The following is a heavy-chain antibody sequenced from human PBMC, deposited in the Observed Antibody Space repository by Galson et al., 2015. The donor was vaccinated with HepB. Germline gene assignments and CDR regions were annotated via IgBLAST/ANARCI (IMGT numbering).Heavy chain of an antibody. CDR1: GFTFSSYG. CDR3: ARPPTNYYDSSRLNRHSAFEI. D-gene: IGHD3-22*01. J-gene: IGHJ3*02. Sequence: SLRLSCAASGFTFSSYGVHWVRQAPGKGLEWVAVISNDGSNKYYADSVKRRFTISRDNSKNTLYLQMNSLRAEDTAVYYCARPPTNYYDSSRLNRHSAFEIWGQGTMVTVSS. V-gene: IGHV3-30*03. CDR2: ISNDGSNK.